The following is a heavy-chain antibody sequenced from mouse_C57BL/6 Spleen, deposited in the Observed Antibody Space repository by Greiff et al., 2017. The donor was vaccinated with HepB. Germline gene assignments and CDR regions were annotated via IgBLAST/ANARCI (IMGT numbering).Heavy chain of an antibody. CDR1: GYAFSSSW. D-gene: IGHD2-4*01. CDR2: IYPGDGDT. Sequence: VQLQQSGPELVKPGASVKISCKASGYAFSSSWMNWVKQRPGKGLEWIGRIYPGDGDTNYNGKFKGKATLTADKSSSTAYMQLSSLTSEDSAVYFCARWNDYVYYFDYWGQGTTLTVSS. V-gene: IGHV1-82*01. J-gene: IGHJ2*01. CDR3: ARWNDYVYYFDY.